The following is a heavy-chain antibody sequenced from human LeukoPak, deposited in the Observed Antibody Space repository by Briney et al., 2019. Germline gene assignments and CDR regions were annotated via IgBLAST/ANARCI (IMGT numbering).Heavy chain of an antibody. V-gene: IGHV3-23*01. J-gene: IGHJ4*02. CDR3: AKAPRDYSQFDY. CDR2: ITGSGDST. D-gene: IGHD4-11*01. Sequence: PGGSLRLSCTASGFTFSSYAMSWVRQAPGKGLEWVSAITGSGDSTFYADSVKGRCTISRDNSKNTLSLRMNTLRAEDTAVYYCAKAPRDYSQFDYWGQGTLVTVSS. CDR1: GFTFSSYA.